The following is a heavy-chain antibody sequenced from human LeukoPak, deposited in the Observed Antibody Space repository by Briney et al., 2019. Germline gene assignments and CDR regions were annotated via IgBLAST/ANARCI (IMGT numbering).Heavy chain of an antibody. CDR2: INHSGST. Sequence: SETLSLACAVYGGSFSGYYWSWIRQPPGKGLEWIGEINHSGSTNYNPSLKSRATISVDTSKNQFSLKLSSVTAADTAVYYCARGGVTGTDYWGQGTLVTVSS. J-gene: IGHJ4*02. CDR1: GGSFSGYY. CDR3: ARGGVTGTDY. V-gene: IGHV4-34*01. D-gene: IGHD4-17*01.